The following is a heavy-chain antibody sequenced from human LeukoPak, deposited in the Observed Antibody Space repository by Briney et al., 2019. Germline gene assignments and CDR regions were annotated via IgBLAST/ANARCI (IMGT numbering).Heavy chain of an antibody. CDR1: GNTFSSDY. D-gene: IGHD6-13*01. V-gene: IGHV1-46*01. CDR2: IIPSGDTT. CDR3: ARDGSKWNFDY. Sequence: ASVKVSCKASGNTFSSDYMHWVRQAPGQGLEWMGRIIPSGDTTHYSRKFQGRVTITRDTSTSTVYLVLSSLRSEDTAIYYCARDGSKWNFDYWGQGTLVTVSS. J-gene: IGHJ4*02.